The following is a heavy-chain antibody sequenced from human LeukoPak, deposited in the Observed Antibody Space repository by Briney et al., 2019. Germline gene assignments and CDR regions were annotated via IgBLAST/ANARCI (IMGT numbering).Heavy chain of an antibody. D-gene: IGHD5-12*01. V-gene: IGHV4-59*08. CDR1: GGSISSYY. J-gene: IGHJ3*02. CDR2: IYYSGST. Sequence: SETLSLTCTVSGGSISSYYWSWIRQPPGKGLEWIGYIYYSGSTNYNPSLKSRVTISVDTSKNQFPPKLSSVTAADTAVYYCARGRDGYPIDAFDIWGQGTMATVSS. CDR3: ARGRDGYPIDAFDI.